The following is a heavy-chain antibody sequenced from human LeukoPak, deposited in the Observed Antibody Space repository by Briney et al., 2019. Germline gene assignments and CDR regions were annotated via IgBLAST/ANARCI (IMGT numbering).Heavy chain of an antibody. CDR3: ARRGANGDYYGY. J-gene: IGHJ4*02. Sequence: SETLSLTCTVSGGSITSTTNYWGWFRQPPGKGLEWIASMCYSGNTYYNPSLKSRVTISIDTSKNQFSLRVTSVTAADTAVYYCARRGANGDYYGYWGQGTLVTVS. CDR1: GGSITSTTNY. D-gene: IGHD4-17*01. CDR2: MCYSGNT. V-gene: IGHV4-39*01.